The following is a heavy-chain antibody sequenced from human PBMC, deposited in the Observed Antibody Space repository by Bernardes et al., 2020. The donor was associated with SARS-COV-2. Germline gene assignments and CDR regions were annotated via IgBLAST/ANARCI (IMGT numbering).Heavy chain of an antibody. J-gene: IGHJ4*02. V-gene: IGHV1-2*02. CDR3: ARDYGREDFDY. CDR1: GYTFTAHY. Sequence: ASVKVSCKASGYTFTAHYIHWFRQAPGQGLEWMGEINPKTGFTKYAQKFQARVTMTRDTSITTAYMELSRLRSDDTALYYCARDYGREDFDYWGQGTLVTVSS. CDR2: INPKTGFT. D-gene: IGHD3-10*01.